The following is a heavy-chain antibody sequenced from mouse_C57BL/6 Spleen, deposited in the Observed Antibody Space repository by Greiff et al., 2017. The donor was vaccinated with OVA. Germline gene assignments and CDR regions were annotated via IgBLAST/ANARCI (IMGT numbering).Heavy chain of an antibody. D-gene: IGHD1-1*01. CDR1: GFNIKDYY. CDR3: ARSPYYYGSSHDY. CDR2: IDPEDGET. V-gene: IGHV14-2*01. J-gene: IGHJ2*01. Sequence: VQLQQSGAELVKPGASVKLSCTASGFNIKDYYMHWVKQRTEQGLEWIGRIDPEDGETEYAPKFQGKATITADTSSNTAYLQLSSLTSEDTAVYYCARSPYYYGSSHDYWGQGTTLTVSS.